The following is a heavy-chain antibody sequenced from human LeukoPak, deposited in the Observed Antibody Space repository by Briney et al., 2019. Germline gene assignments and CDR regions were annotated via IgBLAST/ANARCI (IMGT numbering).Heavy chain of an antibody. J-gene: IGHJ6*03. CDR3: ARHYSGYDIHMDV. CDR1: GGSISSSSYY. CDR2: IYYSGST. Sequence: SETLSPTCTVSGGSISSSSYYWGWIRQPPGKGLEWIGSIYYSGSTYYNPSLKSRVTISVDTSKNQFSLKLSSVTAADTAVYYCARHYSGYDIHMDVWGKGTTVTVSS. D-gene: IGHD5-12*01. V-gene: IGHV4-39*01.